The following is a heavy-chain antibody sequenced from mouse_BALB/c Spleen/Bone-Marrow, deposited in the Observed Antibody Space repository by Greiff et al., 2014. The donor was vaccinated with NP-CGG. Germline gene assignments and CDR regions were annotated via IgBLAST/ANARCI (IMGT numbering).Heavy chain of an antibody. CDR3: ARHQRYYAMDY. CDR2: ISSGGSNT. J-gene: IGHJ4*01. V-gene: IGHV5-6*01. Sequence: EVKLQESGGDLVKPGGSLKLSCAASGFTFSSYGMSWGRQTPDKRLEWVATISSGGSNTYYPDSVKGRFTISRDNAKNTLYLQMSSLKSEDTAMYYCARHQRYYAMDYWGQGTSVTGSS. CDR1: GFTFSSYG.